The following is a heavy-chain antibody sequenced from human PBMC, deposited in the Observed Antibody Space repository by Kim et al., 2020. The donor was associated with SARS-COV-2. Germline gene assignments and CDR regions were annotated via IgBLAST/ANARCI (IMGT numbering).Heavy chain of an antibody. CDR3: AREGLLLWFGEIIPDRFRYYGMDV. J-gene: IGHJ6*02. Sequence: GGSLRLSCAASGFTFSSYGMHWVRQAPGKGLEWVAVISYDGSNKYYADSVKGRFTISRDNSKNTLYLQMNSLRAEDTAVYYCAREGLLLWFGEIIPDRFRYYGMDVWGQGTTVTVSS. CDR1: GFTFSSYG. D-gene: IGHD3-10*01. V-gene: IGHV3-33*05. CDR2: ISYDGSNK.